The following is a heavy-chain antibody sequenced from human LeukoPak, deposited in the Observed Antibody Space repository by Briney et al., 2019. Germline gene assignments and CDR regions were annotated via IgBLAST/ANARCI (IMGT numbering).Heavy chain of an antibody. CDR3: AREDVEMATINYYYYYGMDV. CDR1: GGTFSIYA. CDR2: IIPIFGTA. V-gene: IGHV1-69*01. D-gene: IGHD5-24*01. Sequence: GSSVTVSCKASGGTFSIYAISWVRQAPGQGLEWMGGIIPIFGTANYAQKFQGRVTITADESTSTAYMELSSLRSEDTAVYYCAREDVEMATINYYYYYGMDVWGQGTTVTVSS. J-gene: IGHJ6*02.